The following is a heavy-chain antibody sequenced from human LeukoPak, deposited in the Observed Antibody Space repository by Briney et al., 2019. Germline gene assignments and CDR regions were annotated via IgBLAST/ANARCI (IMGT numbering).Heavy chain of an antibody. CDR3: ERAGYSSSWYLRSLNWFDP. D-gene: IGHD6-13*01. CDR2: RNPNSGNT. CDR1: GYTFTSYD. Sequence: GASVNLSCKASGYTFTSYDNNWVRQATGQGLELMGWRNPNSGNTGYAQKFQGRVTMPRNTSISTAYMELSSLRSEDTAVYYCERAGYSSSWYLRSLNWFDPWGQGTLVTVSS. V-gene: IGHV1-8*01. J-gene: IGHJ5*02.